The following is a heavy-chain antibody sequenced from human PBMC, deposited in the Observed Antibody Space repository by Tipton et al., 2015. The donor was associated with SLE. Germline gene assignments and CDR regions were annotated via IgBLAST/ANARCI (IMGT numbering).Heavy chain of an antibody. J-gene: IGHJ2*01. V-gene: IGHV4-59*01. D-gene: IGHD3-16*01. CDR2: IYYSGST. Sequence: LRLSCAASGFTFSDYYMSWIRQPPGKGLEWIGYIYYSGSTNYNPSLKSRVTISVDTSKNQFSLKLSSVTAADTAVYYCARDPAGGAYFDLWGRGTLVTVSS. CDR3: ARDPAGGAYFDL. CDR1: GFTFSDYY.